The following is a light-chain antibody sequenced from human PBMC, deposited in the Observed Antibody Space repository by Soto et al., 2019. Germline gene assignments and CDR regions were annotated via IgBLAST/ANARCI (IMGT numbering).Light chain of an antibody. CDR3: SSHTSSSARVV. CDR1: NSDVGGYNY. Sequence: QSVLTQPASVSGSPGQSITISCTGTNSDVGGYNYVSWYQQHPGKAPKLMIYDVSTRPSGVSNRFSGSKSGNTASLTISGLQAEDEAGDYCSSHTSSSARVVFGGGTKLTVL. V-gene: IGLV2-14*01. CDR2: DVS. J-gene: IGLJ2*01.